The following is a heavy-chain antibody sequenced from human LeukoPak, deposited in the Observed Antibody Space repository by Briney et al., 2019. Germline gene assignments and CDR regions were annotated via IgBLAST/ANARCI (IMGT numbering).Heavy chain of an antibody. CDR1: GFTFSDYY. CDR3: ARDPLWFGDLLYGLDY. Sequence: GGSLRLSCAASGFTFSDYYMSWIRQAPGKGLEWVSYISGRYNTIYYADSVRGRFTISRDNAKNSLYLQMNSLRVEDTAVYYCARDPLWFGDLLYGLDYWGRGTLVTVSS. CDR2: ISGRYNTI. D-gene: IGHD3-10*01. V-gene: IGHV3-11*01. J-gene: IGHJ4*02.